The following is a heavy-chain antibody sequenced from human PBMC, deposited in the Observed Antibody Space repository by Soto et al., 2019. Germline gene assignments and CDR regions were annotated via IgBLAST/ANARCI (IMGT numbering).Heavy chain of an antibody. J-gene: IGHJ6*02. Sequence: QVQLVQSGTEVKKSGSSVKVSCKASGGTSSNFVITWVRQVPGQGLEWLGGILPMFGAVKYAQKFQDRLTITAERSTHTSTMTLRRMRSEDTDVYYCASAKRSGYASADSYSHPMDVWG. CDR3: ASAKRSGYASADSYSHPMDV. V-gene: IGHV1-69*06. CDR1: GGTSSNFV. D-gene: IGHD3-22*01. CDR2: ILPMFGAV.